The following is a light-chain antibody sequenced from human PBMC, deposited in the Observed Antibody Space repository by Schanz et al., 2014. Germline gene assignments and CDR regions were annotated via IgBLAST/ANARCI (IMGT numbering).Light chain of an antibody. Sequence: EIVLTQSPATLSLSPGERATLSCRASQSVSSYLAWYQQKPGQAPRLLIYGASSRATGIPDRFSGSGSGTDFTFTISRLEPEDFAVYYCQQYGSSPLTFGGGTKVEIK. CDR2: GAS. V-gene: IGKV3-20*01. CDR3: QQYGSSPLT. J-gene: IGKJ4*01. CDR1: QSVSSY.